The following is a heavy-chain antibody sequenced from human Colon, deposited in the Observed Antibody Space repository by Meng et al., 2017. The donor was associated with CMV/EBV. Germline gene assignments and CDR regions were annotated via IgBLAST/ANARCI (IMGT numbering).Heavy chain of an antibody. Sequence: GESLKISCAASGFSFSTFGMTWVRQAPGKGLEWVALINGGIGLTTYYGDSVKGRFTVSRDNSKNTLYLQMSSLRDDDTAMYYCVRGSDFDNWGQGTLVTLL. CDR1: GFSFSTFG. D-gene: IGHD6-6*01. CDR3: VRGSDFDN. CDR2: INGGIGLTT. V-gene: IGHV3-23*03. J-gene: IGHJ4*02.